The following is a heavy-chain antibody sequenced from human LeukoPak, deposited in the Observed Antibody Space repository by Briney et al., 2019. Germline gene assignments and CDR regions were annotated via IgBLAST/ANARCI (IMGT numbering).Heavy chain of an antibody. CDR2: IKQDGSEI. J-gene: IGHJ4*02. CDR1: GFTFSNFW. Sequence: PGGALRLSCAASGFTFSNFWMSGVRQVPGEGLEWVANIKQDGSEIHYVDSVKGRFTISRDNAQNSLYLHMHSLRAEDTAVYYCTRDRQGSGIYSTDYWGRGTLVTVSS. V-gene: IGHV3-7*01. CDR3: TRDRQGSGIYSTDY. D-gene: IGHD3-10*01.